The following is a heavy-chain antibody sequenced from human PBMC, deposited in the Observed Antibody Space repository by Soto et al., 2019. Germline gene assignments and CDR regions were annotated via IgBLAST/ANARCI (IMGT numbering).Heavy chain of an antibody. Sequence: QVQLVQSGAEVKKPGSSVKVSCKASGGTFSSYTISWVRQAPGQGLEWMGRIIPILGIANYAQKFQGRVTITADKATSTAHMELSSVRAEDTAVYYCARRRGGTTPYYYYGMDVWGEGTTVTVSS. CDR2: IIPILGIA. V-gene: IGHV1-69*02. D-gene: IGHD1-1*01. CDR3: ARRRGGTTPYYYYGMDV. CDR1: GGTFSSYT. J-gene: IGHJ6*04.